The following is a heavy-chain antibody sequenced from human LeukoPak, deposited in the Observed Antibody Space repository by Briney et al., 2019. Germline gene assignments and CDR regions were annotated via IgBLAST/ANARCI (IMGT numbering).Heavy chain of an antibody. CDR1: GYSFTSYW. J-gene: IGHJ4*02. D-gene: IGHD6-6*01. Sequence: GESLKISCQGSGYSFTSYWIGWVRQVPGKGLEWMGIIYPGDSDTRYSPSFQGQVTISADKSISTAYLQWSSLKASDTAMYYCARHFKAARRPFDYWGQGTLVTVSS. CDR3: ARHFKAARRPFDY. CDR2: IYPGDSDT. V-gene: IGHV5-51*01.